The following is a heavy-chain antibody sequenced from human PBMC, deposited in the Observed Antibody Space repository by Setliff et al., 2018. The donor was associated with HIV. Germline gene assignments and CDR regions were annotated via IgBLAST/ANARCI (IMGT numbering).Heavy chain of an antibody. J-gene: IGHJ6*03. D-gene: IGHD1-26*01. V-gene: IGHV4-4*07. CDR2: IYTSGSA. Sequence: PSETLSLTCAVYGESFSPYYWNWIRQPAGKGLEWIGRIYTSGSANYNPSLKSRVTMSVDTSKNQFSLKLTSVTAADTAVYYCARELMWRGALHYFYYMDVWGEGTTVTVSS. CDR3: ARELMWRGALHYFYYMDV. CDR1: GESFSPYY.